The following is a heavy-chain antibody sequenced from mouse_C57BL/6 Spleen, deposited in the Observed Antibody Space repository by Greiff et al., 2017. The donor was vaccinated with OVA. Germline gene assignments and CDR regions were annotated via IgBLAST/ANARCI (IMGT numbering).Heavy chain of an antibody. V-gene: IGHV1-61*01. CDR3: ARADYYGSTPYGG. J-gene: IGHJ2*01. CDR2: IYPSDGVP. Sequence: QVQLQQPGADLVRPGPSVNLPCKVSGYTFTSYWITWVKQRPGQGLEWIGIIYPSDGVPHYNQKFKDKATLTVDKSSRTAYMQLSSLTSGDSAVYYGARADYYGSTPYGGWGKGTTLTVSS. D-gene: IGHD1-1*01. CDR1: GYTFTSYW.